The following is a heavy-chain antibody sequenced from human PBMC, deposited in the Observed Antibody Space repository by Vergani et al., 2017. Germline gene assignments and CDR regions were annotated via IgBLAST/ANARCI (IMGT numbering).Heavy chain of an antibody. CDR1: GGSISSGDYY. CDR2: IYYSGST. CDR3: ARVPGARTGDWYFDL. V-gene: IGHV4-30-4*01. J-gene: IGHJ2*01. Sequence: QVQLQESGPGLVKPSQTLSLPCTVSGGSISSGDYYWSWIRQPPGKGLELIGYIYYSGSTYYNPSLKSRVTISVDTSKNQFSLKLSSVTAADTAVYYCARVPGARTGDWYFDLWGRGTLVTVSS. D-gene: IGHD3/OR15-3a*01.